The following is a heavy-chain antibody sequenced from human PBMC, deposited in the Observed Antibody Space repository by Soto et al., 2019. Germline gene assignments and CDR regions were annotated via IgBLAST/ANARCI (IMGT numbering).Heavy chain of an antibody. J-gene: IGHJ4*02. CDR1: GFTFTSYA. CDR2: ISGSSDVI. Sequence: GGSLRLSCAVSGFTFTSYAMTWVRQPPGKGLEWVSSISGSSDVIYYADSVKGRPTMSRDNSKDTFYLQLNSLRVEDTGLYYCAKYRSTSSGAEGFDYWGQGALVTVSS. CDR3: AKYRSTSSGAEGFDY. V-gene: IGHV3-23*01. D-gene: IGHD2-2*01.